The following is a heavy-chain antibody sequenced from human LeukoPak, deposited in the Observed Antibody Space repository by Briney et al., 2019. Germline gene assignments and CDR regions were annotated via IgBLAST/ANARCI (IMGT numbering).Heavy chain of an antibody. D-gene: IGHD4-17*01. Sequence: RASVKVSCKASGGTFSSYAISWVRQAPGQGLEWMGGIIPIFGTANYAQKFQGRVTITADESTSTAYMELSSLRSEDTAVYCCARANGDYDPYCFDYWGQGTLVTVSS. J-gene: IGHJ4*02. CDR2: IIPIFGTA. V-gene: IGHV1-69*13. CDR1: GGTFSSYA. CDR3: ARANGDYDPYCFDY.